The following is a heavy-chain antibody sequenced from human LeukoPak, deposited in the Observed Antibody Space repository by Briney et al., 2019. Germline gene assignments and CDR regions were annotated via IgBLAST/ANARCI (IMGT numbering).Heavy chain of an antibody. D-gene: IGHD2-2*01. CDR2: IGSSGSPT. CDR3: AKARSSTIY. CDR1: GFAFSSYN. J-gene: IGHJ4*02. V-gene: IGHV3-48*01. Sequence: GGSLGLSCAASGFAFSSYNMNWVRQAPGKGLEWISYIGSSGSPTHYADSVKGRFTISRDNSKNTLYLQMNSLRAEDTAVYYCAKARSSTIYWGQGTLVTVSS.